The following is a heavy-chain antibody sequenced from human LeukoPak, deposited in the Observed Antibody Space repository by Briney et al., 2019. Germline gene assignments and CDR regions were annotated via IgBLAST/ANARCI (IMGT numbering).Heavy chain of an antibody. CDR2: IYYSGST. D-gene: IGHD2-2*01. CDR1: GGSISSGDYY. J-gene: IGHJ3*02. Sequence: NPSQTLSLTCTVSGGSISSGDYYWSWIRQPPGKGLEWIGSIYYSGSTYYNPSLKSRVTISVDTSKNQFSLKLSSVAAADTAVYYCARYRRDDAFDIWGQGTMVTVSS. V-gene: IGHV4-39*01. CDR3: ARYRRDDAFDI.